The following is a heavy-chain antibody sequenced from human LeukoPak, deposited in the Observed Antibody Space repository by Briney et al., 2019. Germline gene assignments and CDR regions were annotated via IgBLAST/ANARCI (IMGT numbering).Heavy chain of an antibody. CDR2: VIRSSSTI. CDR3: ARRAAALDAFDI. J-gene: IGHJ3*02. CDR1: GSTFSSYW. Sequence: GGSLRLSCAASGSTFSSYWMSWVRQAPGKGLEWVSYVIRSSSTIYYADSVKGRFTISRDNAKNSLYLQMNSLRAEDTAVYYCARRAAALDAFDIWGQGTMVTVSS. V-gene: IGHV3-48*01. D-gene: IGHD6-13*01.